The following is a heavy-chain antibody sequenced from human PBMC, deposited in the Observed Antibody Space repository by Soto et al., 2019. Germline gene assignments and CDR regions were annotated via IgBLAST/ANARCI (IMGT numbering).Heavy chain of an antibody. CDR3: ARSYCSGGSCPDY. V-gene: IGHV1-46*01. J-gene: IGHJ4*02. D-gene: IGHD2-15*01. CDR2: LNPSGGST. CDR1: GYTFTDYF. Sequence: QVQLVQSGAEVKKPGASVVISCKASGYTFTDYFMQWVRQAPGQGLEWMGILNPSGGSTSYALKFQGRVTMTRDTSTSTVYMELASLRSEDTAVYYCARSYCSGGSCPDYWGQGTLVTVSS.